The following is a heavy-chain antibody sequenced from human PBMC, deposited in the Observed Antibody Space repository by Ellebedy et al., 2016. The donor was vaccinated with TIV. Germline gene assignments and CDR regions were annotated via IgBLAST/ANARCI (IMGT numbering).Heavy chain of an antibody. CDR1: GFTFSDYY. D-gene: IGHD1-26*01. CDR3: ARIGVGGLNDAFDM. V-gene: IGHV3-11*04. Sequence: PGGSLRLSCAASGFTFSDYYMSWIRQAPGKGLEWDSYISSSGNTIYYADPVQGRFTISRDNAKNSLYLQMNSLRAEDTAVYYCARIGVGGLNDAFDMWGQGTMVTVSS. CDR2: ISSSGNTI. J-gene: IGHJ3*02.